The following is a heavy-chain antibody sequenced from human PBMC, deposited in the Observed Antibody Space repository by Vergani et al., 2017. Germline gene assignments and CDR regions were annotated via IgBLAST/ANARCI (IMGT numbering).Heavy chain of an antibody. J-gene: IGHJ3*02. CDR1: GFTFGDYA. Sequence: EVQLVESGGGLVQPGRSLRLSCTASGFTFGDYAMSWVRQAPGKGLEWVGFIRSKAYGGTTEYAASVKGRFTISRDDSKSIAYLQMNSLKTEDTAVYYCARVLGTYGGNEDAFDIWGQGTMVTVSS. CDR3: ARVLGTYGGNEDAFDI. D-gene: IGHD4-23*01. V-gene: IGHV3-49*04. CDR2: IRSKAYGGTT.